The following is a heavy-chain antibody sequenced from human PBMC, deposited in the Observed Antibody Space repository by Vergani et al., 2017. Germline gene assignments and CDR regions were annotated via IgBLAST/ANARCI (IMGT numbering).Heavy chain of an antibody. CDR2: INHSGST. D-gene: IGHD2-2*01. Sequence: QVQLQQWGAGLLKPSETLSLTCAVYGGSFSGYYWSWIRQPPGTGLEWIGEINHSGSTNYNPSLKSRVTISVDTSKNQFYLKLSSVTAADTAAYYCARGLYCSSTSCYSSLAARRRWFDPWGQGTLVTVSS. CDR3: ARGLYCSSTSCYSSLAARRRWFDP. V-gene: IGHV4-34*01. CDR1: GGSFSGYY. J-gene: IGHJ5*02.